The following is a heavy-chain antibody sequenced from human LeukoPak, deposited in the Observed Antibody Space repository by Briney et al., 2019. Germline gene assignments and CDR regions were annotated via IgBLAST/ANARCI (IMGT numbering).Heavy chain of an antibody. V-gene: IGHV3-23*01. CDR3: AKTTQIVVVPAAVDY. J-gene: IGHJ4*02. CDR1: GFTFSSYA. CDR2: ISGSGGGT. Sequence: QAGESLKISCAASGFTFSSYAMSWVRQAPGKGLEWVSAISGSGGGTYYADSVKGRLTISRDNSKNTLYLQMNSLRAEDTAVYYCAKTTQIVVVPAAVDYWGQGTLVTVSS. D-gene: IGHD2-2*01.